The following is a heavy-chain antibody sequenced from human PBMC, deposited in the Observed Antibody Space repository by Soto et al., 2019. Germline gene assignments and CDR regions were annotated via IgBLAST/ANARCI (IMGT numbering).Heavy chain of an antibody. Sequence: QVQLVQSGAEVKKPGSSVKVSCKASGGTFSSYAISWVRQAPGQGLEWMGGIIPIFATTNYAQRFQGRVTITAAESTSTAYMELSSLRSEDTAVYYCARHDCVSSSWYYYYYYAMDVWGQGTTVTVSS. CDR3: ARHDCVSSSWYYYYYYAMDV. CDR1: GGTFSSYA. V-gene: IGHV1-69*12. D-gene: IGHD2-2*01. J-gene: IGHJ6*02. CDR2: IIPIFATT.